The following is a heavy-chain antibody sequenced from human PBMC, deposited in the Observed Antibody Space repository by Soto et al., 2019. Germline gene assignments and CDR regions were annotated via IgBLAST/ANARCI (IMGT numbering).Heavy chain of an antibody. CDR3: ARGRRKLGYCSSTSCYYYYYMDV. Sequence: ASVKVSCKASGYTFTSYDINWVRQATGQGLEWMGWMNPNSGNTGYAQKFQGRVTMTRNTSISTAYMELSSLRSEDTAVYYCARGRRKLGYCSSTSCYYYYYMDVWGKGTTVTVSS. V-gene: IGHV1-8*01. CDR2: MNPNSGNT. D-gene: IGHD2-2*01. J-gene: IGHJ6*03. CDR1: GYTFTSYD.